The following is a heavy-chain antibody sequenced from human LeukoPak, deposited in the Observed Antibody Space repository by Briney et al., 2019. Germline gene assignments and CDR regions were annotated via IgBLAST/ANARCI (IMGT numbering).Heavy chain of an antibody. J-gene: IGHJ4*02. Sequence: PGRSLRLSCAASGFTFSSYAMHWVRQAPGKGLEWVAVISYDGSNKYYADSVKGRFTISRDNSKNTLYLQMNSLRAEDTAVYYCAYDYYDSSGYSVSDYWGQGTLVTDSS. CDR2: ISYDGSNK. D-gene: IGHD3-22*01. CDR1: GFTFSSYA. V-gene: IGHV3-30*04. CDR3: AYDYYDSSGYSVSDY.